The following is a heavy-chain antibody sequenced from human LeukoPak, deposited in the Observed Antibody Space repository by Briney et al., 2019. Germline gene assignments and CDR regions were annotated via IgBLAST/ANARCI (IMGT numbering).Heavy chain of an antibody. D-gene: IGHD2-15*01. V-gene: IGHV3-23*01. CDR1: GFTFSHYA. CDR3: VKGSRGSRPYYFDY. Sequence: PGGSLRLSCAASGFTFSHYAMSWVRQAPGKGLEWVSAINDRGDSTYDADFVKGRFTISRDNSENTLYLQMNSLRAEDAAVYYCVKGSRGSRPYYFDYWGQGTLVTVSS. CDR2: INDRGDST. J-gene: IGHJ4*02.